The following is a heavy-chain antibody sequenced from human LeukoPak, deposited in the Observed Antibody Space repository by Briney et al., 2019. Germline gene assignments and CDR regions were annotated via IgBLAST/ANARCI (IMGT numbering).Heavy chain of an antibody. V-gene: IGHV3-21*01. Sequence: KTGGSLRLSCTASGFTFSDCDMNWFRQAPGKGLEWVSSISYRTSHIYYADSVKGRFTISRDNAKNSLYLQMDSLRAEDTAVYFCGRAFPPLRTAAAGDYWGRGTLVTVSS. CDR3: GRAFPPLRTAAAGDY. J-gene: IGHJ4*02. D-gene: IGHD6-13*01. CDR2: ISYRTSHI. CDR1: GFTFSDCD.